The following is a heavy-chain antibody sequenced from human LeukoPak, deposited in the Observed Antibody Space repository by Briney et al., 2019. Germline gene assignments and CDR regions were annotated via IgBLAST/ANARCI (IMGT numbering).Heavy chain of an antibody. D-gene: IGHD5-18*01. CDR1: GSTFSSYG. Sequence: GGSLRLSCAATGSTFSSYGMQWVRQAPGKGLEWVAVISHDGTVQHYADSVKGRFTISRDNSDNTLYLQMNSLRDEDTAMYYCAKEGTAMASSYFDYWGQGTLITVSS. V-gene: IGHV3-30*18. J-gene: IGHJ4*02. CDR2: ISHDGTVQ. CDR3: AKEGTAMASSYFDY.